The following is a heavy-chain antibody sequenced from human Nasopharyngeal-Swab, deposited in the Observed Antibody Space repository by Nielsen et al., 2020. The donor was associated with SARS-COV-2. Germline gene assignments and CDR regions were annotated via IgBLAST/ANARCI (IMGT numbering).Heavy chain of an antibody. Sequence: GRSLNFSCAGSGLTFGIDEMRGVCGERVKGLEWVAVISYDGSNKYYADSVKGRFTISRDNSKNTLYLQMNSLRAEDTAVYYCAKSHGGSYYSHFDYWGQGTLVTVSS. CDR2: ISYDGSNK. CDR1: GLTFGIDE. CDR3: AKSHGGSYYSHFDY. V-gene: IGHV3-30*18. J-gene: IGHJ4*02. D-gene: IGHD1-26*01.